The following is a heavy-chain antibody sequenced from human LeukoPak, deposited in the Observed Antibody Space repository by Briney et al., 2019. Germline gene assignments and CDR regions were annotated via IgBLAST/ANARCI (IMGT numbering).Heavy chain of an antibody. Sequence: GRTLRLSCAASGFTFSSYAMDWVRQAPGEGLEYVSAISSNGGSTYYANSVKGRFTISRDNSKNTLFLQMGILRAEDMAVYYGARGGTIAARAIDYWGQGNLGTVSP. CDR3: ARGGTIAARAIDY. D-gene: IGHD6-25*01. J-gene: IGHJ4*02. CDR1: GFTFSSYA. CDR2: ISSNGGST. V-gene: IGHV3-64*01.